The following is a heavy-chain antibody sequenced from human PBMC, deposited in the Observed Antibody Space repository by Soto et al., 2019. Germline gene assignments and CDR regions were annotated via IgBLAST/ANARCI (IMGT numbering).Heavy chain of an antibody. CDR2: ISSSSSDI. Sequence: GGSLRLSCAASGFTFSRYSMNWVRQAPGTGLEWVSFISSSSSDIYYADSVKGRFTISRDNAKNSLYLKLNSLTAADTALYYCAKEMIGGTYSRALDIWGPGTMVTVSS. D-gene: IGHD2-15*01. J-gene: IGHJ3*02. V-gene: IGHV3-21*01. CDR1: GFTFSRYS. CDR3: AKEMIGGTYSRALDI.